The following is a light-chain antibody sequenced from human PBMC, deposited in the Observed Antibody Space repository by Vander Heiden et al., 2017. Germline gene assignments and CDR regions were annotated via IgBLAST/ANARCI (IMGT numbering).Light chain of an antibody. CDR1: QGINNY. CDR3: QQYDTFPLT. V-gene: IGKV1-16*01. J-gene: IGKJ4*01. CDR2: ATS. Sequence: IQMTQSPSSLSASVGDRVTITCRASQGINNYLAWFQQKPGKAPKCLIYATSNLQSGVPSRFSGSGSGTDFTLTISSLQPEDFATYHCQQYDTFPLTFGGGTRVEI.